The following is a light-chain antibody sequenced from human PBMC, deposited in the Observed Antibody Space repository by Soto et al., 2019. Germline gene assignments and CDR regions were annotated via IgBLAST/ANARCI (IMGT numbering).Light chain of an antibody. V-gene: IGLV2-14*02. Sequence: QSALTQPASVSGSPGQSITISCTGTNGDVGSYDLVSWYQRYPGEAPKLIIYEVNKRPSGISNRFSGSKSGNTASLTISGLQAEDEADYYCSSYTTSSTQVFGTGTKLTVL. CDR2: EVN. J-gene: IGLJ1*01. CDR1: NGDVGSYDL. CDR3: SSYTTSSTQV.